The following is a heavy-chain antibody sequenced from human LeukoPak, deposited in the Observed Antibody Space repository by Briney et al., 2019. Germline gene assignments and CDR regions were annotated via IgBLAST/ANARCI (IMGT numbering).Heavy chain of an antibody. CDR1: GGSISGYY. V-gene: IGHV4-59*01. Sequence: PSETLSLTCTVSGGSISGYYWSWIRRPPGKGLEWIGYISYSGSTNYNPSLKSRVTISVGTSKNQFSLKLTSVTAADTAVYYCARTAYCGGDCYPYYYYGMDVWGQGTTVTVSS. J-gene: IGHJ6*02. CDR3: ARTAYCGGDCYPYYYYGMDV. D-gene: IGHD2-21*02. CDR2: ISYSGST.